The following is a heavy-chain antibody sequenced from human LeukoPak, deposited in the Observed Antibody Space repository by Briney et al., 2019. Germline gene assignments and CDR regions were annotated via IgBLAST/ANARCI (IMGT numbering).Heavy chain of an antibody. J-gene: IGHJ4*02. D-gene: IGHD5-18*01. CDR1: GFTFSSYS. V-gene: IGHV3-21*01. Sequence: GGSLRLSCAASGFTFSSYSMNWVRQAPGKGLESVSSISSSSSYIYYADSVKGRFTISRDNAKNSLYLQMNSLRAEDTAVYYCARDTEGYPPDFDHWRQATLVTVSS. CDR2: ISSSSSYI. CDR3: ARDTEGYPPDFDH.